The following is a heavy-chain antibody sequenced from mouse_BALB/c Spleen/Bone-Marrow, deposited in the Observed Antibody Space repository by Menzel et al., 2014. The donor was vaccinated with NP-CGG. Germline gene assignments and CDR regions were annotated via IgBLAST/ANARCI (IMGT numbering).Heavy chain of an antibody. D-gene: IGHD2-10*01. CDR2: ISNGGGST. J-gene: IGHJ3*01. CDR3: ASTYYGNPIAY. CDR1: GFTFSDYY. V-gene: IGHV5-12*02. Sequence: EVQLVESGGGLVKPGGSLKLSCATSGFTFSDYYMYWVRQTPEKRLEWVAYISNGGGSTYYPDTVKGRFTISRDNAKNTLYLQMSRLKSEDTAMYYCASTYYGNPIAYWGQGTLVTVSA.